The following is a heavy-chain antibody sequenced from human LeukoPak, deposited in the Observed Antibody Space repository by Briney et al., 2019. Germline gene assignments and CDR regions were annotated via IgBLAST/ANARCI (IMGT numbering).Heavy chain of an antibody. J-gene: IGHJ4*02. CDR2: IYPGDSDT. CDR1: GYSFTSYW. CDR3: ARRSGSGVAYFDY. V-gene: IGHV5-51*01. D-gene: IGHD3-3*01. Sequence: GESLKISCKVSGYSFTSYWIGWVRQMPGKGLEWMGIIYPGDSDTRYSPSFQGQVTIPADKSTSTAYLQWSSLKDSDTAMYYCARRSGSGVAYFDYWGQGTLVTVSP.